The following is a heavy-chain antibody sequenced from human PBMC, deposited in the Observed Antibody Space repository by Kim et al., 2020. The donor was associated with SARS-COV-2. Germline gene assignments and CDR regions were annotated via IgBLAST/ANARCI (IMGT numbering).Heavy chain of an antibody. D-gene: IGHD1-26*01. J-gene: IGHJ4*02. CDR2: INSDGSST. CDR1: GFTFSSYW. Sequence: GGSLRLSCAASGFTFSSYWMHWVRQAPGKGLVWVSRINSDGSSTSYADSVKGRFTISRDNAKNTLYLQMNSLRAEDTAVYYCASPIRHTYSGSYYGYWGQGTLVTVSS. CDR3: ASPIRHTYSGSYYGY. V-gene: IGHV3-74*01.